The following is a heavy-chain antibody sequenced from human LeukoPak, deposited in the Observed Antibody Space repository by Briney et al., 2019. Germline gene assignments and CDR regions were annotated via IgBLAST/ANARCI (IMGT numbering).Heavy chain of an antibody. D-gene: IGHD6-25*01. CDR2: ISTSGST. Sequence: SETMSLTCTVSGGSISGYYWSWIRQPAGMGLEWIGRISTSGSTHYSPSLKSRVTMSVDTSRIQFSLNLSSVAAADTAVYYCAGEGQQRPLDYWGRGTLVTVSS. CDR3: AGEGQQRPLDY. J-gene: IGHJ4*01. CDR1: GGSISGYY. V-gene: IGHV4-4*07.